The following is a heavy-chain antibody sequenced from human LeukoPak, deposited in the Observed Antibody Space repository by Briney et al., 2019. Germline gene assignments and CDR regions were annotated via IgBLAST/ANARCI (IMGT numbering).Heavy chain of an antibody. V-gene: IGHV4-4*02. CDR2: VNLQGGT. D-gene: IGHD4-11*01. J-gene: IGHJ4*02. Sequence: SETLSLTCDVSGGSITQTNYWTWVRQPPGKGLEWIGEVNLQGGTNYNPSLLRRVAISVDTSANHVSLQMTSVTAADTAVYYCANYHDYSNFQGAYYLDYWGQGTLVTVSS. CDR3: ANYHDYSNFQGAYYLDY. CDR1: GGSITQTNY.